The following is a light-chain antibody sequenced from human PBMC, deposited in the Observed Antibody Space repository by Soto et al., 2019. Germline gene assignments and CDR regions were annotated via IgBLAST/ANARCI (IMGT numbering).Light chain of an antibody. V-gene: IGKV1-5*01. J-gene: IGKJ5*01. CDR2: DAS. CDR3: QQCNRYPIT. CDR1: QSISGW. Sequence: DIQMTQSPSTLSAFVGDRVTITCRASQSISGWLAWYQQKPGKAPKLLIYDASSLESGVPSRFSGSGSGTEFTLTITSLQTDDSATYYCQQCNRYPITFGQGTRLEIK.